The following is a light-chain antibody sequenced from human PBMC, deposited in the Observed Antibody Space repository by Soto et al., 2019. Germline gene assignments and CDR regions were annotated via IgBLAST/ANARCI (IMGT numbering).Light chain of an antibody. CDR1: SRDVGGYDY. Sequence: QSALTQPPSASGSPGQSVTISCTGTSRDVGGYDYVSWYQQHPGKAPKLIIYELNNRPSGVPDRFSGSKSGNTASLTVSGLQADDEADYYCSSYASGNAYVFGTGTKVTVL. V-gene: IGLV2-8*01. CDR2: ELN. CDR3: SSYASGNAYV. J-gene: IGLJ1*01.